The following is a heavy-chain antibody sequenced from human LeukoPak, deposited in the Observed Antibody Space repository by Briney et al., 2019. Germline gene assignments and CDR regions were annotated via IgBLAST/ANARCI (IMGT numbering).Heavy chain of an antibody. D-gene: IGHD5-12*01. CDR3: AKETRGYTAYYFDY. CDR2: ISGSGAST. J-gene: IGHJ4*02. V-gene: IGHV3-23*01. CDR1: GLTLTSYA. Sequence: GSLRLSCAGSGLTLTSYAVSWVRQAPGKGLEWVSSISGSGASTYYADSVKGRFTISRDNSNNALYLQMNSLGAEDTAVYYCAKETRGYTAYYFDYWSQGTLVTVSS.